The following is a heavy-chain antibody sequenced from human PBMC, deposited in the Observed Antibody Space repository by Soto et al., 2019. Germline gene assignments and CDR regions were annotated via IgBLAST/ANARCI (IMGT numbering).Heavy chain of an antibody. D-gene: IGHD3-22*01. V-gene: IGHV3-33*01. CDR3: ARDSYYDSSAPYLNTVGFAHY. Sequence: PGGSLRLSCASSGFTFSSYGMHLVRQAPGKGLEWVAVIWYDGSNKYYADSVKGRFTISRDNSKNTLYLQMNSLRAEDTAVYYCARDSYYDSSAPYLNTVGFAHYWGQGTLVTVSS. J-gene: IGHJ4*02. CDR1: GFTFSSYG. CDR2: IWYDGSNK.